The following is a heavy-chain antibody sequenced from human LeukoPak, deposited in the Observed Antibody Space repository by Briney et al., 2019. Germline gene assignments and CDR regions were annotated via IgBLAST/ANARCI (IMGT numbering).Heavy chain of an antibody. J-gene: IGHJ4*02. V-gene: IGHV3-48*01. D-gene: IGHD3-9*01. CDR1: GFTFSSYS. CDR3: ASRDDIPDY. Sequence: PGGSLRLSCAASGFTFSSYSMNWVRQAPGKGLEWVSYISSSSSTICYADSVKGRFTISRDNAKNSLYLQMNSLRAEDTAVYYCASRDDIPDYWGQGTLVTVSS. CDR2: ISSSSSTI.